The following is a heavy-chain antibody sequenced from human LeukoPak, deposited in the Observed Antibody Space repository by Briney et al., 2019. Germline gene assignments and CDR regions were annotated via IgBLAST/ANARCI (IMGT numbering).Heavy chain of an antibody. CDR1: GGSISSGFY. D-gene: IGHD3-3*01. CDR3: ARSYYDFWSGYSAFDI. Sequence: SETLSLTCAVSGGSISSGFYWGWIRQPPGKGLEWIGTISHYGSTYYNPSLKSRVTISVDTSKNQFSLKLSSVTAAGTAMYYCARSYYDFWSGYSAFDIWGQGTMVTVSS. V-gene: IGHV4-38-2*01. CDR2: ISHYGST. J-gene: IGHJ3*02.